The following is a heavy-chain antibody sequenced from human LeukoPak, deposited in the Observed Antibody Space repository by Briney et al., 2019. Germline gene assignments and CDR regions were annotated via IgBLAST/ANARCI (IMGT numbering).Heavy chain of an antibody. D-gene: IGHD6-19*01. CDR1: GFTFSSYG. J-gene: IGHJ4*02. CDR3: AKDNRGGWSGYFDY. CDR2: IWHDGSSE. V-gene: IGHV3-33*06. Sequence: PGRSLRLSCEASGFTFSSYGMHWVRQAPGKGLEWVAVIWHDGSSEFYVDSVKGRFHISRDDSKNTLYLQMNNLRAEDTALYYCAKDNRGGWSGYFDYWGQGTLVTVSS.